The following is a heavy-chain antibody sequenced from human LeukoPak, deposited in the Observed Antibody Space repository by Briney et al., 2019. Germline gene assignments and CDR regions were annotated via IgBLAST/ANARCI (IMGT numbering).Heavy chain of an antibody. D-gene: IGHD1-26*01. CDR2: IYTSGST. V-gene: IGHV4-4*07. Sequence: SSETLSLTCTVSGGSISSYYWSWIRQPAGKGLGWIGRIYTSGSTNYNPSLKSRVTMSVDTSKNQFSLKLSSVTAADTAVYYCAREGRGRAFDIWDQGTMVTVSS. J-gene: IGHJ3*02. CDR1: GGSISSYY. CDR3: AREGRGRAFDI.